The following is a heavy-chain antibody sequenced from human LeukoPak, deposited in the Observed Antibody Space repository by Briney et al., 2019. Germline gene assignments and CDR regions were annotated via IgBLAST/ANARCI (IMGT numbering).Heavy chain of an antibody. CDR3: ARDLRGIAGGY. J-gene: IGHJ4*02. D-gene: IGHD6-13*01. CDR2: INANSGDT. V-gene: IGHV1-2*04. Sequence: ASVKVSCKASGFTFTGYYMHWVRQAPGQGLEWMGWINANSGDTNYAQKFRGWVTMTRDTSLRTVYVELSRLRSDDTAVYYCARDLRGIAGGYWGQGTLVTVSS. CDR1: GFTFTGYY.